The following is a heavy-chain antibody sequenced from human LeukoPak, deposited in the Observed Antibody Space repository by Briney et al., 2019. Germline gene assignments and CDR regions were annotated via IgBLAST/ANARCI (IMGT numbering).Heavy chain of an antibody. CDR1: GGSFSGYY. D-gene: IGHD6-6*01. CDR2: INHSGST. CDR3: ARHSLGIAARPYDY. J-gene: IGHJ4*02. V-gene: IGHV4-34*01. Sequence: SETLSLTCAVYGGSFSGYYWSWIRQPPGKGLEWIGEINHSGSTNYNPSLKSRVTISVDTSKNQFSLKLSSVTAADTAVYYCARHSLGIAARPYDYWGQGTLVTVSS.